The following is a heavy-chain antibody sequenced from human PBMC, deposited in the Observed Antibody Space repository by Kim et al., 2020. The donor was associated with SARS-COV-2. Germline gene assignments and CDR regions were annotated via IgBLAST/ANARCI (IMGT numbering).Heavy chain of an antibody. J-gene: IGHJ4*02. CDR3: ARDARDGYNQSPAFDY. CDR1: GGSISSYY. V-gene: IGHV4-59*01. D-gene: IGHD5-12*01. Sequence: SETLSLTCTVSGGSISSYYWSWTRQPPGKGLEWIGYIYYSGSTNYNPSLKSRVTISVDTSKNQFSLKLSSVTAADTAVYYCARDARDGYNQSPAFDYWGQGTLVTVSS. CDR2: IYYSGST.